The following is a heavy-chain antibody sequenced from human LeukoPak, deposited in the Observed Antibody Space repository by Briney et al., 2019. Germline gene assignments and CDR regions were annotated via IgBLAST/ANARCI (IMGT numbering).Heavy chain of an antibody. V-gene: IGHV4-59*08. J-gene: IGHJ3*02. CDR2: IYYSGST. CDR1: GGSISSYH. CDR3: ASRGVAAAYDAFDI. D-gene: IGHD6-13*01. Sequence: PSETLSLTCTVSGGSISSYHWSCIRQPPGKGLEWIGYIYYSGSTNYNPSLKSRVTISVDTSKNQFSLKLTSVTAADTAVYYCASRGVAAAYDAFDIWGQGTMVTVSS.